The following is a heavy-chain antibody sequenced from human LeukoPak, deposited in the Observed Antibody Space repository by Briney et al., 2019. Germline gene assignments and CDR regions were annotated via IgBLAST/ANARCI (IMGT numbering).Heavy chain of an antibody. V-gene: IGHV4-59*01. D-gene: IGHD6-13*01. J-gene: IGHJ4*02. CDR3: ATSAAGPYYFDS. CDR2: IYYSGRS. CDR1: GDSISSYY. Sequence: SETLSLTCTVSGDSISSYYCSWIRQLPGEGLEWIGYIYYSGRSTYNPSLQSRVTISLDTSKNQFSLKLSSVTAADTAVYYCATSAAGPYYFDSWGQGSLVTVSS.